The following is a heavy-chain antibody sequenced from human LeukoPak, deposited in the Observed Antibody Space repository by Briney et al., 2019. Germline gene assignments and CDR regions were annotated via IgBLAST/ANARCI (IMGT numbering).Heavy chain of an antibody. CDR1: GGSISSYY. J-gene: IGHJ6*03. CDR2: IYTSGST. Sequence: SETLSLTCTVSGGSISSYYWSWIRQPAGKGLEWIGRIYTSGSTNYNPSLKSRVPMSVDTSKKQFSLKLSSVTAADTAVYYCARVGRDRDYYYYYMDVWGKGTTVTVSS. V-gene: IGHV4-4*07. CDR3: ARVGRDRDYYYYYMDV.